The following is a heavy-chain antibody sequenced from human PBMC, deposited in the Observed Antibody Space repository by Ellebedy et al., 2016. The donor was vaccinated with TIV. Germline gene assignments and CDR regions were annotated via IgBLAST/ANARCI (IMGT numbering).Heavy chain of an antibody. CDR2: INPSGGST. J-gene: IGHJ5*02. D-gene: IGHD3-10*01. CDR3: ATVRFGELFSNWFDP. CDR1: GYTFTSYY. Sequence: AASVKVSCKASGYTFTSYYMHWVRQAPGQGLEWMGIINPSGGSTSYAQKLQGRVTMTRDTSTSTVYMELSSLRSEDTAVYYCATVRFGELFSNWFDPWGQGTLVTVSS. V-gene: IGHV1-46*04.